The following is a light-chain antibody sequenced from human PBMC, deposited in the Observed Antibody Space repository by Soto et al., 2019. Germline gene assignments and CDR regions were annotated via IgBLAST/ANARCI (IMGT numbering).Light chain of an antibody. CDR2: EFS. J-gene: IGLJ3*02. Sequence: QSALTQPPAASASVGQSVTISCTETSSDVGAYNYVSWYQQHPGKAPKLLIYEFSKRPSGVPYRFSGSKSGNTASLAVSGLQTEDEADYYCSSYAGGDVMFGGGTKLTVL. CDR1: SSDVGAYNY. V-gene: IGLV2-8*01. CDR3: SSYAGGDVM.